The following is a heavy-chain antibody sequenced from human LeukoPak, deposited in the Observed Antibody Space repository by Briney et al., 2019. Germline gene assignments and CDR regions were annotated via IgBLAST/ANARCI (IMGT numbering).Heavy chain of an antibody. V-gene: IGHV4-39*01. CDR2: IYYSGCT. Sequence: SETLSLTCTVSGGSISSSSYYWGWIRQPPGKGLEWIGSIYYSGCTYYNPSLKSRVTISVDTSKNQFSLKLSSVTAADTAVYYCARRGSGWENYYYGMDVWGQGTTVTVSS. D-gene: IGHD6-19*01. CDR3: ARRGSGWENYYYGMDV. CDR1: GGSISSSSYY. J-gene: IGHJ6*02.